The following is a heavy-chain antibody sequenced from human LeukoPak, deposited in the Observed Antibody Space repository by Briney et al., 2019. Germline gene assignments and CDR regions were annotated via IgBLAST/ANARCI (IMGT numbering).Heavy chain of an antibody. Sequence: GGSLRLSCAASGFTFSSYGMHWVRQAPGKGLEWVAFIRYDGSNKYYADSVKGRFTISRDNSKNTLYLQMNSLRAEDTAVYYCATAWYYYDSGGYYAVYYYYYMDVWGKGTTVTVSS. CDR3: ATAWYYYDSGGYYAVYYYYYMDV. J-gene: IGHJ6*03. V-gene: IGHV3-30*02. CDR1: GFTFSSYG. CDR2: IRYDGSNK. D-gene: IGHD3-22*01.